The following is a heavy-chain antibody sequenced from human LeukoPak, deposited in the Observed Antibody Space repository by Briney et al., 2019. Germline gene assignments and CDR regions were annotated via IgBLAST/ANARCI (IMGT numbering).Heavy chain of an antibody. CDR2: ISSNGGST. V-gene: IGHV3-64*01. J-gene: IGHJ4*02. Sequence: GGSLRLSCAASGFTFSSYAMHWVRQAPGKGLEYVSAISSNGGSTYYANSVKGRFTISRDNSKNTLHLQMGSLRAEDMAVYYCARDYGDYSFLFDYWGQGTLVTVSS. CDR3: ARDYGDYSFLFDY. D-gene: IGHD4-17*01. CDR1: GFTFSSYA.